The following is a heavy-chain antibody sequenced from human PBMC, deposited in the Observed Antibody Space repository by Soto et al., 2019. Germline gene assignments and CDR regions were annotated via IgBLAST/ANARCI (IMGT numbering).Heavy chain of an antibody. Sequence: QVQLVESGGGVVQPGRSLRLSCAVSGFTFSSYGMHWVRQAPGKGLEWVAVIWYDGSNKCYADSVKGRFTISRDNSKNTLYLQMNSLRAEDTAVYYCAREIAAAGTRYFDYWGQGTLVTVSS. CDR3: AREIAAAGTRYFDY. J-gene: IGHJ4*02. CDR1: GFTFSSYG. D-gene: IGHD6-13*01. V-gene: IGHV3-33*01. CDR2: IWYDGSNK.